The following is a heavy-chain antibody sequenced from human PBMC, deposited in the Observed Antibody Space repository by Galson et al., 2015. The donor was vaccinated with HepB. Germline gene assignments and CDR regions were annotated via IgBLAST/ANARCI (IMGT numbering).Heavy chain of an antibody. J-gene: IGHJ1*01. D-gene: IGHD3-22*01. Sequence: SVKVSCKASGGTFSRYAISWVRQAPGQGLEWMGGIIPIFGTANYAQKFQGRVTITADESTSTAYMELSSLRSEDTAVYYCARDLSGGYYSEYFQHWGQGTLVTVSS. CDR1: GGTFSRYA. CDR2: IIPIFGTA. V-gene: IGHV1-69*13. CDR3: ARDLSGGYYSEYFQH.